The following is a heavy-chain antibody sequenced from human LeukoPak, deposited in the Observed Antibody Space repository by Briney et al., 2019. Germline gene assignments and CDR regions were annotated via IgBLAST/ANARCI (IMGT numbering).Heavy chain of an antibody. V-gene: IGHV3-30*02. CDR2: IRYDGSNK. D-gene: IGHD6-13*01. Sequence: GGSLRLSCAASGFSFSSYGMHWVRQAPGKGLEWVTFIRYDGSNKYYADSVKGRSTISRDNSKNTLYLQINSLRTEDTAVYYCAKDSSGSSWYWDYWGQGTLVTVSS. J-gene: IGHJ4*02. CDR1: GFSFSSYG. CDR3: AKDSSGSSWYWDY.